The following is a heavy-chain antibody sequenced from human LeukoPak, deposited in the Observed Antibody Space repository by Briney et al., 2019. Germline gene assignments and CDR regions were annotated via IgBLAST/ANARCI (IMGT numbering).Heavy chain of an antibody. J-gene: IGHJ4*02. Sequence: SETLSLTCAVYGGSFSGYYCSWLRQPPGKGLEWIGEINHSGSTNYNPSLKRRVTISVDTSKNQFSLKLSSVTAADAAVYYCARWSCSSTSCYYDYWGQGTLVTVSS. CDR2: INHSGST. V-gene: IGHV4-34*01. D-gene: IGHD2-2*01. CDR3: ARWSCSSTSCYYDY. CDR1: GGSFSGYY.